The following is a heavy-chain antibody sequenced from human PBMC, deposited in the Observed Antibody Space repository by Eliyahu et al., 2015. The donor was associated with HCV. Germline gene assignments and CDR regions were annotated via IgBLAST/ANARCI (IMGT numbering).Heavy chain of an antibody. J-gene: IGHJ6*02. D-gene: IGHD6-13*01. CDR2: ISYDGSNK. CDR3: AKDPVAAAGDYYYYYGMDV. CDR1: GFTFSSYG. Sequence: QVQLVESGGGVVQPGRSLRLSCAASGFTFSSYGXHWVRQAPGKGLXWVAVISYDGSNKYYADSVKGRFTISRDNSKNTLYLQMNSLRAEDTAVYYCAKDPVAAAGDYYYYYGMDVWGQGTTVTVSS. V-gene: IGHV3-30*18.